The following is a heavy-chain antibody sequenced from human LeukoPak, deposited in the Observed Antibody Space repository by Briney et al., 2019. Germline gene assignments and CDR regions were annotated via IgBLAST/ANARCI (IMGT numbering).Heavy chain of an antibody. D-gene: IGHD2-8*02. CDR2: VSPDGRST. CDR1: GFIFNNYW. CDR3: AKVDGTGNSVFDY. V-gene: IGHV3-74*01. Sequence: GGSLRLSCSASGFIFNNYWMHWVRQAPGKGLVRISRVSPDGRSTNYADSMKGRFTISRDNAKNTLYLQMNSLSAEDTAIYYCAKVDGTGNSVFDYWGQGTLVPVSS. J-gene: IGHJ4*02.